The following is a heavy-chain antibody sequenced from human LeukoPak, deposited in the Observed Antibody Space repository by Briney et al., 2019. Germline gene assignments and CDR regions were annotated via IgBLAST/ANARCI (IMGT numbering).Heavy chain of an antibody. CDR1: GGSFSGYY. V-gene: IGHV4-34*01. D-gene: IGHD3-22*01. CDR2: INHSGST. CDR3: ARDRYYYDSSGYSTPNQFDT. J-gene: IGHJ5*02. Sequence: SETLSLTCAVYGGSFSGYYWSWIRQPPGNGLELIEEINHSGSTNYNPSLQSRLSISVATSKTQFSLKLTSVPAADTAVYYCARDRYYYDSSGYSTPNQFDTWGQGTLVTVSS.